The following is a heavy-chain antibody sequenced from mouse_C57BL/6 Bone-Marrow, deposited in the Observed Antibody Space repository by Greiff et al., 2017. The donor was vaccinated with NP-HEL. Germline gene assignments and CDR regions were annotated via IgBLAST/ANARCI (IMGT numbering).Heavy chain of an antibody. Sequence: VQLKESGPGLVQPSQSLSITCTVSGFSLTSYGVHWVRQSPGTGLEWLGVIWRGGSTDYNAAFMSRLSITKDNSKSQVFFKMDSLQADDTAIYYCAKNQNYCSSYGYLDDWSTGTTVTVSS. V-gene: IGHV2-5*01. CDR3: AKNQNYCSSYGYLDD. J-gene: IGHJ1*03. D-gene: IGHD1-1*01. CDR1: GFSLTSYG. CDR2: IWRGGST.